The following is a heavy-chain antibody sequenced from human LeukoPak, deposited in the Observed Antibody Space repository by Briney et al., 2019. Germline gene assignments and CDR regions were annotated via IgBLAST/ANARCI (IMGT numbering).Heavy chain of an antibody. Sequence: GGSLRLSCAASGFTFSSYWMSWVRQAPGKGLEWVANIKQDGSEKYYVDSVKGRFTISRDNSKNTLYLQMNSLRAEDTAVYYCAKDPRTYYDFWSGYSGFDYWGQGTLVTVSS. CDR3: AKDPRTYYDFWSGYSGFDY. CDR2: IKQDGSEK. D-gene: IGHD3-3*01. CDR1: GFTFSSYW. V-gene: IGHV3-7*01. J-gene: IGHJ4*02.